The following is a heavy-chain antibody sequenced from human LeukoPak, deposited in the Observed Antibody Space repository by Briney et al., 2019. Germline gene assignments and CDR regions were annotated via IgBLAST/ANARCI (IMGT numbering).Heavy chain of an antibody. D-gene: IGHD2-2*01. CDR3: ARDRVVVVPAATRSSHYYYYGMDV. J-gene: IGHJ6*02. Sequence: GASAKVSCKASGYTFTGYYMHWVRQAPGQGLEWMGWINPNSGGTNYAQKFQGRVTMTRDTSISTAYMELSRLRSDDTAVYYCARDRVVVVPAATRSSHYYYYGMDVWGQGTTVTVSS. CDR1: GYTFTGYY. V-gene: IGHV1-2*02. CDR2: INPNSGGT.